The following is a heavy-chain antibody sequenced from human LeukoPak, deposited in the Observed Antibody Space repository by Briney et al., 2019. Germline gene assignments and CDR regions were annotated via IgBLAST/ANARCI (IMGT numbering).Heavy chain of an antibody. Sequence: GGSLRLSCAASGLTFSSSHMTWLRQAPRKGLEWVSIIKSGSNTDYADSVKGRFAISRDNSKNTVYLQMNSLRIEDTAVYYCVNLPGGGQWGQGTLVTVSS. CDR2: IKSGSNT. CDR1: GLTFSSSH. V-gene: IGHV3-66*02. D-gene: IGHD7-27*01. CDR3: VNLPGGGQ. J-gene: IGHJ4*02.